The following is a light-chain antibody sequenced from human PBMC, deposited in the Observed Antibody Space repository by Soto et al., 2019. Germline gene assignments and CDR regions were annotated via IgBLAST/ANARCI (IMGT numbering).Light chain of an antibody. CDR2: WAS. CDR3: QQYHSTPWT. Sequence: DIVMTQSPDSLAVSLGERATINCKSSQSVLYSSNNKNYLAWYQQKPGQPPKLLVYWASTRESGVPDRFSGSGSGTEFTLTISSLQAEDVAVYYCQQYHSTPWTFGHGTKVEI. CDR1: QSVLYSSNNKNY. V-gene: IGKV4-1*01. J-gene: IGKJ1*01.